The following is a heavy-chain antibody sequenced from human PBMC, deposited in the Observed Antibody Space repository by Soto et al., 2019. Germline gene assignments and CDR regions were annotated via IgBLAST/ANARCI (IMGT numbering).Heavy chain of an antibody. CDR3: ARDCLYWYFDL. V-gene: IGHV1-3*01. Sequence: QVQLVQSAAEVKKPEASVMVSCEASGYTFTSYAMHWVRQAPGQRLEWMGWINAGNGNTKYSQKFQGRVTITRDTSASTAYMELSSLRSEDTAVYYSARDCLYWYFDLCRRGTLVTVSS. CDR2: INAGNGNT. J-gene: IGHJ2*01. CDR1: GYTFTSYA.